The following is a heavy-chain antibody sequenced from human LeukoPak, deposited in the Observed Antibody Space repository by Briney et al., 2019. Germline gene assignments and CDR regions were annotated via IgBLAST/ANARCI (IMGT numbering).Heavy chain of an antibody. CDR2: ISYDGSNK. Sequence: GGSLRLSCAASGFTFTNAWMSWVRKAPGKGLEWVAVISYDGSNKYYADSVKGRFTISRDNSKNTLYLQMNSLRAEDTAVYYCAKDRDWYYFDYWGQGTLVTVSS. V-gene: IGHV3-30*18. J-gene: IGHJ4*02. CDR3: AKDRDWYYFDY. CDR1: GFTFTNAW. D-gene: IGHD5-24*01.